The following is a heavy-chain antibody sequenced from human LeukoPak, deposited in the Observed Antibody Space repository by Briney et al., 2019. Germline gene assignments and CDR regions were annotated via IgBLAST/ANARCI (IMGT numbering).Heavy chain of an antibody. Sequence: SVKVSCKASGGTFSSYAISWVRQAPGQGLEWMGGIIPIFGTANYAQKFQGRVTIAADESTSTAYMELSSLRSEDTAVYYCARDREMATGVFDYWGQGTPVTVSS. V-gene: IGHV1-69*13. CDR2: IIPIFGTA. CDR1: GGTFSSYA. D-gene: IGHD5-24*01. CDR3: ARDREMATGVFDY. J-gene: IGHJ4*02.